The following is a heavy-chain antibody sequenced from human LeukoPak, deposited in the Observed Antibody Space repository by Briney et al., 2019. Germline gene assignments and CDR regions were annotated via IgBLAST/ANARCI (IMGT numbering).Heavy chain of an antibody. CDR2: ISGSGGST. D-gene: IGHD6-19*01. CDR3: AKVLTGSGWPFDY. J-gene: IGHJ4*02. V-gene: IGHV3-23*01. CDR1: GFTFSSYA. Sequence: GGSLRLSCAASGFTFSSYAMSWVRQAPGKGLEWISAISGSGGSTYYADSMKGRFTISRDNSKNTLYLQMNSLRAEDTAVYYCAKVLTGSGWPFDYWGQGTLVTVSS.